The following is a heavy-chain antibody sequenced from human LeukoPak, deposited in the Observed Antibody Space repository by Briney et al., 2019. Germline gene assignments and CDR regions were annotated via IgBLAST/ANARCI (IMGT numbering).Heavy chain of an antibody. CDR2: VFYTGST. V-gene: IGHV4-59*01. J-gene: IGHJ4*02. Sequence: PSETLSLTCIVSGVSITNYYWTWIRQPPGEGLEWIGYVFYTGSTNYNPSLESRVSISVDTSKNQVSLKLTSMTAADTAVYYCATYSTASVGFHYWGRGTLVTVSS. CDR3: ATYSTASVGFHY. CDR1: GVSITNYY. D-gene: IGHD6-13*01.